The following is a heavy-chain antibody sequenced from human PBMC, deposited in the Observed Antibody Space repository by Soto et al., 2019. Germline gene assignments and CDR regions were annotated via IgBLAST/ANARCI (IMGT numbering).Heavy chain of an antibody. V-gene: IGHV4-34*01. J-gene: IGHJ5*02. D-gene: IGHD3-10*01. CDR3: ARGETIVRALGNNWFDP. CDR1: GGSFRGYY. Sequence: SETLSLTCAVYGGSFRGYYWSWIRQPPGKGLEWIGEVNHSGSTNYNPSLKSRVTISVDTSKNQFSLKLSSVTAADTAVYYCARGETIVRALGNNWFDPWGQGTLVTVSS. CDR2: VNHSGST.